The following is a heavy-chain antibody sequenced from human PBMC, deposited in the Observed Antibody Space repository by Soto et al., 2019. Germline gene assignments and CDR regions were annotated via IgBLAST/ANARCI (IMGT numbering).Heavy chain of an antibody. CDR1: GGSITSGGYY. Sequence: SETLSLTCTVSGGSITSGGYYWSWIRQHPGKGLEWLGYIYASGSTFYNPSLKSRITLSVDTSKNQFSLKLSSVTVADTAVYFCARKQAGYFYGIDYWGHVTLFPVSS. CDR3: ARKQAGYFYGIDY. D-gene: IGHD3-10*01. V-gene: IGHV4-31*03. CDR2: IYASGST. J-gene: IGHJ4*01.